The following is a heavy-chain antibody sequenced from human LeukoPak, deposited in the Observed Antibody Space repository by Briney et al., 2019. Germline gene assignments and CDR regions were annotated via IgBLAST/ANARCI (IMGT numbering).Heavy chain of an antibody. Sequence: SQTLSLTCTVSGGSISSGGYYWSWIRQHPGKGLEWIGYIYYTGSTYYNPSLESRASISVDTSKNQFSLKLSSVTAADTAVYYCARRQLGIGRRHFDYWGQGTLVTVSS. CDR2: IYYTGST. CDR3: ARRQLGIGRRHFDY. CDR1: GGSISSGGYY. D-gene: IGHD7-27*01. V-gene: IGHV4-31*03. J-gene: IGHJ4*02.